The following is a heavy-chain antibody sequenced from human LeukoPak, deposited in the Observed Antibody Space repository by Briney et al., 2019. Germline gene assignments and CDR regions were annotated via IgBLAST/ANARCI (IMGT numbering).Heavy chain of an antibody. V-gene: IGHV3-30*04. CDR3: AKVVGYGDLDAFDI. CDR1: GFTFSSYA. D-gene: IGHD4-17*01. J-gene: IGHJ3*02. CDR2: ISYDGSNK. Sequence: GGSLRLSCAASGFTFSSYAMHWVRQAPGKGLEWVAVISYDGSNKYYADSVKGRFTISRDNSKNTLYLQMNSLRAEDTAVYYCAKVVGYGDLDAFDIWGQGTMVTVSS.